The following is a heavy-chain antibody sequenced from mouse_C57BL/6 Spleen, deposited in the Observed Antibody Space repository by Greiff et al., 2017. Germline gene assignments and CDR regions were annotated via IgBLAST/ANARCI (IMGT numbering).Heavy chain of an antibody. Sequence: QVQLQHPGTELVKPGASVKLSCKASGYTFTSYWMHWVKQRPGQGLEWIGNINPSNGGTNYNEKFKSKATLTVDKSSSTAYMQLSSLTSEDSAVYYCARSIYYYGSSPWFAYWGQGTLVTVSA. CDR2: INPSNGGT. CDR1: GYTFTSYW. J-gene: IGHJ3*01. V-gene: IGHV1-53*01. CDR3: ARSIYYYGSSPWFAY. D-gene: IGHD1-1*01.